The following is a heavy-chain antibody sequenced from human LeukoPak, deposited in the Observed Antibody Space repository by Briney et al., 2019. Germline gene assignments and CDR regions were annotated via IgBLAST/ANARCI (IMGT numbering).Heavy chain of an antibody. D-gene: IGHD3-16*01. Sequence: GESLKISCKGSGYSFTSYWISWVRQMPGKGLEWMGRIDPSDSYTNYSPSFRGHVTISADKSISTAYLQWSSLKASDTAMYYCARGDYANNWFDPWGQGTLVTVSS. CDR2: IDPSDSYT. J-gene: IGHJ5*02. CDR3: ARGDYANNWFDP. CDR1: GYSFTSYW. V-gene: IGHV5-10-1*01.